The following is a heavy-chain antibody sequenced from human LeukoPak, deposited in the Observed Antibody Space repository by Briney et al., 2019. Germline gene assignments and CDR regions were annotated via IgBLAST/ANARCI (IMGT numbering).Heavy chain of an antibody. CDR3: ARIMADQNAFDM. V-gene: IGHV4-39*01. CDR1: GDSIRSSPYY. Sequence: PSETLSLTCTVSGDSIRSSPYYWAWIRQPPGKGLEWIGTTYYSGTTSYNSSLKSRVTISVDTSKNQVSLKVSSVTAADTAMFYCARIMADQNAFDMWGQGTMVTVSS. D-gene: IGHD2-8*01. CDR2: TYYSGTT. J-gene: IGHJ3*02.